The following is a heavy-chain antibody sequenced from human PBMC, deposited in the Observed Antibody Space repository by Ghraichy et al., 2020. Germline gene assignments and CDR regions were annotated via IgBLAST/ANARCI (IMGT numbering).Heavy chain of an antibody. CDR2: VDGSGVNT. V-gene: IGHV3-23*01. Sequence: LSLTCAASGFTFSSYGMTWVRQAPGKGLEWVSSVDGSGVNTFYTDSVKGRFTISRDNSKNTLFLQMNSLRGEDTAVYYCAKIKDYGGCDYWGQGTLVTVSS. CDR1: GFTFSSYG. J-gene: IGHJ4*02. D-gene: IGHD2-21*01. CDR3: AKIKDYGGCDY.